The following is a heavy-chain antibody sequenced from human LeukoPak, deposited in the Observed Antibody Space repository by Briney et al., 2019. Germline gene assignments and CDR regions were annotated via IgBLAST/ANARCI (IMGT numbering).Heavy chain of an antibody. Sequence: ASVKVSCKASGYTFTGYYMHWVRQAPGQGLEWMGWFNPNSGGTNYAQKFQGRVTMTRDTSISTAYMELSRLRSDDTAVYYCARLGCSGGSCYSVDYWGQGTLVTVSS. D-gene: IGHD2-15*01. V-gene: IGHV1-2*02. CDR1: GYTFTGYY. J-gene: IGHJ4*02. CDR3: ARLGCSGGSCYSVDY. CDR2: FNPNSGGT.